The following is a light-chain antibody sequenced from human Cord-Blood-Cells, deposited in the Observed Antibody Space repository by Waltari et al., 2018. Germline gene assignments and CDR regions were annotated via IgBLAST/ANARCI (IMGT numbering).Light chain of an antibody. Sequence: MVMTPSPLSLRVAPGETAAISCGSSQSRLHRNGYTYLDGYLQKPGQSPQPLIYLGSNRATGVPDRFSGSGSGTDFTLKISRVEAEDVGVYYCMQALQTPITFGQGTRLDIK. CDR3: MQALQTPIT. CDR1: QSRLHRNGYTY. V-gene: IGKV2-28*01. CDR2: LGS. J-gene: IGKJ5*01.